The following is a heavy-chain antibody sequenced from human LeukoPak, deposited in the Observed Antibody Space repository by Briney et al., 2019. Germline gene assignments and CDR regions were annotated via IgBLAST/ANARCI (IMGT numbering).Heavy chain of an antibody. D-gene: IGHD1-26*01. J-gene: IGHJ4*02. Sequence: SETLSLTCTVSGGSISSHYWSWIRQPPGKGLEWIGYIYYSGSTNYNPSLKSRVTISVDTSKNQFSLKLSSVTAADTAVYYCARATVGASDYWGQGTLVTVSS. CDR2: IYYSGST. CDR3: ARATVGASDY. V-gene: IGHV4-59*11. CDR1: GGSISSHY.